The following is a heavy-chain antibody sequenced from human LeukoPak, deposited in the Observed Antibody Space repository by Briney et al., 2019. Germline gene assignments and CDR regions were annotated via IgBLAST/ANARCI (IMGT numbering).Heavy chain of an antibody. V-gene: IGHV1-18*01. CDR3: ARASYCSGGSCYSDY. CDR2: ISAYNGNT. J-gene: IGHJ4*02. D-gene: IGHD2-15*01. CDR1: GYTFTSYS. Sequence: GASVKVSCKASGYTFTSYSISWVRQAPGQGLEWMGWISAYNGNTIYAQKVKGRFTMTTDTSTSTAYMELRSLKSDDTAVYYCARASYCSGGSCYSDYWGQGTLVTVSS.